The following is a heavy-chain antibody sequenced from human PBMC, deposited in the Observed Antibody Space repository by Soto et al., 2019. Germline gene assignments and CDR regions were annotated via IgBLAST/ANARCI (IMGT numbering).Heavy chain of an antibody. V-gene: IGHV3-66*01. D-gene: IGHD3-22*01. J-gene: IGHJ5*02. Sequence: EVQLVESGGGLVQPWGSLRLSCAASGFTVSSNYMSWVRQAPGKGLEWVSVIYSGGTTYYADSVKGRFTISRDNSKNTLYLQMNSLRAEDTAVYYCARNGDSSDYRGWFAPWGQGTLVTVSS. CDR1: GFTVSSNY. CDR3: ARNGDSSDYRGWFAP. CDR2: IYSGGTT.